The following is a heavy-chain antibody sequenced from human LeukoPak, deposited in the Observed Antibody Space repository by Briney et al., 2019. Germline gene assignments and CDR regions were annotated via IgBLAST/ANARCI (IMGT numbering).Heavy chain of an antibody. J-gene: IGHJ3*02. CDR2: INPHSGGT. Sequence: ASVKVSCKASGYIYSDNYIHWVRQAPGQGLEWMGWINPHSGGTSYGEDFQGRVTLTRDTSISTAYMDLSSLISDDTAVYYCAREFMRVTAFDIWGQGTMVTVSS. D-gene: IGHD2-21*02. CDR1: GYIYSDNY. CDR3: AREFMRVTAFDI. V-gene: IGHV1-2*02.